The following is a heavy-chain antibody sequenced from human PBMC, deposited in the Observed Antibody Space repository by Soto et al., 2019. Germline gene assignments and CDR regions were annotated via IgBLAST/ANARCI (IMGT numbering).Heavy chain of an antibody. CDR2: IYTSGST. Sequence: SETLSLTCTVSGGSISSYYWSWIRQPAGKGLEWIGRIYTSGSTNYNPSLKSRVTMSVGTSKNQFSLKLSSVTAADTAVYYCARGIVVVPAYWFDPWGQGTLVTVSS. CDR3: ARGIVVVPAYWFDP. V-gene: IGHV4-4*07. J-gene: IGHJ5*02. CDR1: GGSISSYY. D-gene: IGHD2-2*01.